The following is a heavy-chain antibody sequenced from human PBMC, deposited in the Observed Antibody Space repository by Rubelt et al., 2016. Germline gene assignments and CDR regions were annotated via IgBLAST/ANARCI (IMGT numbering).Heavy chain of an antibody. D-gene: IGHD3-22*01. CDR3: ARATDSSGYGPFDY. V-gene: IGHV3-23*01. Sequence: GGSLRLSCAASGLTFSIYAMNWVRQAPGKGLEWVSSISGSGGSTYYPDSVKGRFTISRDNSKNTLALQMNSLRAEDTAVYYCARATDSSGYGPFDYWGQGTLVAVSS. CDR2: ISGSGGST. J-gene: IGHJ4*02. CDR1: GLTFSIYA.